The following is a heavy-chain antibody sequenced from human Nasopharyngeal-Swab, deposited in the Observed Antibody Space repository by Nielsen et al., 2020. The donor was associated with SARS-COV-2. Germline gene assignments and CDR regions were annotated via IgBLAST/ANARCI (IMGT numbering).Heavy chain of an antibody. CDR2: ISHSGSN. CDR3: ARGEQSGGHFDY. Sequence: SETLSLTCAIYGGSFSGHYWRWIRQPPGKGLEWIGKISHSGSNNYSPSLKSRVTISVDTSKNQFSLKLNSVTAADTAVYYCARGEQSGGHFDYWGQGTLVTVSS. D-gene: IGHD2-15*01. J-gene: IGHJ4*02. CDR1: GGSFSGHY. V-gene: IGHV4-34*01.